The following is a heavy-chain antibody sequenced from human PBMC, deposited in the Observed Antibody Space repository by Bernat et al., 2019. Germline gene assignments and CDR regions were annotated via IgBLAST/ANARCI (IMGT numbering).Heavy chain of an antibody. Sequence: QVQLVESGGGVVQPGRPLRLSCAASGFTINRYAMHWVHQAPGKGLEWVAVISIDGNKKHYAESVEGRFPISRDSSKNTLYLQMNSLRVEDTAVYYCAKEGEGNNWSSFDIWGQGTMVTVSS. D-gene: IGHD1-1*01. J-gene: IGHJ3*02. CDR1: GFTINRYA. CDR2: ISIDGNKK. CDR3: AKEGEGNNWSSFDI. V-gene: IGHV3-30*18.